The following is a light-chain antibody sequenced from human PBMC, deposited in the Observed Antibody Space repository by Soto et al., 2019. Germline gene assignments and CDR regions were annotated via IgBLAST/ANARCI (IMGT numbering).Light chain of an antibody. CDR2: GVG. CDR3: RSFTSSMTNV. J-gene: IGLJ1*01. Sequence: QSALTQPAPVAGYSGPSMTLYCTGTSSDVGGYNSVSWYQVHPGKAPKLILYGVGDRPSGVSYRFSGSKSGNTASLTISGLQAADEADYVFRSFTSSMTNVFGSGTKVTVL. V-gene: IGLV2-14*03. CDR1: SSDVGGYNS.